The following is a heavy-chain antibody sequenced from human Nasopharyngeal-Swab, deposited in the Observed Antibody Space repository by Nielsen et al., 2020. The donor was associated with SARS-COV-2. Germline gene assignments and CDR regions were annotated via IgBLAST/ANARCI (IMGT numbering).Heavy chain of an antibody. J-gene: IGHJ5*02. CDR1: GFTFSSYG. CDR2: IWYDGSNK. Sequence: GESLKISCAASGFTFSSYGMHWVRQAPGKGLEWVAVIWYDGSNKYYADSVKGRFTISRDNSKNTLYLQMNSLRAEDTAVYYCARVTHDYGDYGWFDPWGQGTLVTASS. V-gene: IGHV3-33*01. CDR3: ARVTHDYGDYGWFDP. D-gene: IGHD4-17*01.